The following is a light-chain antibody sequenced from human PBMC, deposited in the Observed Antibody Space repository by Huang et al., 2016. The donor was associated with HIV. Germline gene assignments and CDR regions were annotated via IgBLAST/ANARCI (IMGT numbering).Light chain of an antibody. Sequence: EIVMPQSPATLSVSPGERATLSCRASQSVSSTLAWYQQKPGQAPRLLIYAASTRATGIPARFSGSGSGTEFTLTISSLQSEDFAVYYCQQYNNWPRTFGQGTKVEIK. J-gene: IGKJ1*01. CDR3: QQYNNWPRT. CDR1: QSVSST. CDR2: AAS. V-gene: IGKV3-15*01.